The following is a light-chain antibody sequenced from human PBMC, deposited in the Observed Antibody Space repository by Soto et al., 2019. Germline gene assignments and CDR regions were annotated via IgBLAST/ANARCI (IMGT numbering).Light chain of an antibody. CDR3: QQYGSSPGT. Sequence: EIVLTQSPGTLSLSPGERATLSCRASQSVSSNYLGWFQQKPGQAPRLLIFGASYRDTGIPDRFSGSGSGTDFTLTLSRLEPEDFAMYYCQQYGSSPGTFGQGTKVEVK. V-gene: IGKV3-20*01. CDR1: QSVSSNY. CDR2: GAS. J-gene: IGKJ1*01.